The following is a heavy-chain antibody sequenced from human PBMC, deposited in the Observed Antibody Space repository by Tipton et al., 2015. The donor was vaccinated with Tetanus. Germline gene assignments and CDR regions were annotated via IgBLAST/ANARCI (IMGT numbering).Heavy chain of an antibody. CDR1: GGTFTNYA. CDR3: AREQRGNQDY. Sequence: QLVQSGAEMKKPGSSVKVSCKASGGTFTNYALSWVRQAPGQGLEWVGGITPIFGTTNSAPKFQGRVTITADESTNTAYMELSSLRSEDTAVYYCAREQRGNQDYWGQGSLVTVSS. D-gene: IGHD1-14*01. J-gene: IGHJ4*02. CDR2: ITPIFGTT. V-gene: IGHV1-69*01.